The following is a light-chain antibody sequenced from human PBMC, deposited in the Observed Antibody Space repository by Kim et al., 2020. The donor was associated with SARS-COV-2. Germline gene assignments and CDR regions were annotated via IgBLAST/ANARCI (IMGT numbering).Light chain of an antibody. V-gene: IGKV1-5*03. CDR2: KAS. Sequence: SSSEGDRVTITGQASQSMSSCLAWYQQKPGKAPKLLIYKASSLQRGVPSMFSGSGSGTEFTLTISSLQPYDFATYYCQQYNSYSYTFGQGTKLEIK. CDR1: QSMSSC. CDR3: QQYNSYSYT. J-gene: IGKJ2*01.